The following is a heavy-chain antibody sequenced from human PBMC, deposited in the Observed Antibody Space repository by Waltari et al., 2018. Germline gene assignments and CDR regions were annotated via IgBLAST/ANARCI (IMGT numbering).Heavy chain of an antibody. V-gene: IGHV4-38-2*01. CDR2: IYHSGST. Sequence: VQLQESGPGLVKPSETLSLTCAVSGYSISSGYYWGWIRQPPGKGLEWIGSIYHSGSTYYNPSLKSRVTISVDTSKNQFSLKLSSVTAADTAVYYCARLAIEGYFDYWGQGTLVTVSS. CDR1: GYSISSGYY. J-gene: IGHJ4*02. D-gene: IGHD5-18*01. CDR3: ARLAIEGYFDY.